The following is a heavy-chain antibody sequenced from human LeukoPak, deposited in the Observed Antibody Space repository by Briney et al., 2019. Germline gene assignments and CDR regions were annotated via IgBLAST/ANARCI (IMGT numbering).Heavy chain of an antibody. CDR3: ARDRGAVGASDAFDI. CDR1: GFMLSSYW. Sequence: SGGSLRLSCAGSGFMLSSYWMSWVRQAPGKGLEWVANIKQDGSEKYYVDSVKGRFTISRDNAKNSLYLQMNSLRAEDTAVYYCARDRGAVGASDAFDIWGQGTMVTVSS. J-gene: IGHJ3*02. V-gene: IGHV3-7*01. D-gene: IGHD3-16*01. CDR2: IKQDGSEK.